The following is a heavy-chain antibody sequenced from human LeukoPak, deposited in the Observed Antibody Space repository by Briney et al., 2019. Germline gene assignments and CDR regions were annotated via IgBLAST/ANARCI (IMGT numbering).Heavy chain of an antibody. Sequence: GASVKVSCKASGYTFTGYYMHWVRQAPGQGLEWMGWINPNSGGTNYAQKFQGRVTMTRDTSISTAYMELSRLRSDDTAVYYCARDVDIVATMTRGVAFDYWGQGTLVTVSS. V-gene: IGHV1-2*02. CDR3: ARDVDIVATMTRGVAFDY. J-gene: IGHJ4*02. CDR1: GYTFTGYY. CDR2: INPNSGGT. D-gene: IGHD5-12*01.